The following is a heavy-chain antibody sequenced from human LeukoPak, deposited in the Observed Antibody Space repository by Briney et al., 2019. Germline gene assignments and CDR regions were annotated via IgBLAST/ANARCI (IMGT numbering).Heavy chain of an antibody. V-gene: IGHV5-51*01. CDR3: ARAFYSSGFFFDY. CDR2: IYPGDSDT. J-gene: IGHJ4*02. CDR1: GYSFTSHW. Sequence: GESLKISCTGSGYSFTSHWIGWVRQMPGKGLEWMGIIYPGDSDTRYSPSFQGQVTISADKSINTAYLQWSSLKASDTAMYYCARAFYSSGFFFDYWGQGTLATVSS. D-gene: IGHD6-19*01.